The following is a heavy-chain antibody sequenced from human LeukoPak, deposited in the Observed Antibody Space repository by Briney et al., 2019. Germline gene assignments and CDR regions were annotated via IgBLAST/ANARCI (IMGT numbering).Heavy chain of an antibody. CDR2: ISYDGSNK. D-gene: IGHD2-15*01. CDR1: GFTLSSYA. CDR3: ARGYCSGGSCDPLDY. Sequence: PGGALRLSCAASGFTLSSYAMHGVRQAPGKGLEWVAVISYDGSNKYYADSLKGRFTLSRDNPKNKLYLQMNSLRAEDTAVYYCARGYCSGGSCDPLDYGGQGTLVTVSS. V-gene: IGHV3-30*04. J-gene: IGHJ4*02.